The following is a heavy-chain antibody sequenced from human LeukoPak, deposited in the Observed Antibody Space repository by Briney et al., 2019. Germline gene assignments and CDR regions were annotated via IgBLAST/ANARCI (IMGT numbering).Heavy chain of an antibody. V-gene: IGHV3-48*01. Sequence: GGSLRLSCAASGFTFSSYSMNWVRQAPGKGPEWVSYISSSSSTIYYADSVKGRFTISRDNAKNSLYLQMNSLRAEDTAVYYCARFRAAYCSSTSCQKVNDYWGQGTLVTVSS. CDR1: GFTFSSYS. CDR3: ARFRAAYCSSTSCQKVNDY. J-gene: IGHJ4*02. D-gene: IGHD2-2*01. CDR2: ISSSSSTI.